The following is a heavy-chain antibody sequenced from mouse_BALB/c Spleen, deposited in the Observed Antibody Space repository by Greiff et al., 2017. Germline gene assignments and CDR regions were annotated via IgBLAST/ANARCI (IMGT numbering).Heavy chain of an antibody. J-gene: IGHJ4*01. Sequence: VQLQQSGPGLVKPSQSLSLTCTVTGYSITSDYAWNWIRQFPGNKLEWMGYISYSGSTSYNPSLKSRISITRDTSKNQFFLQLNSVTTEDTATYYCAQDYSYAMDYWGQGTSVTVSS. CDR3: AQDYSYAMDY. V-gene: IGHV3-2*02. D-gene: IGHD1-1*01. CDR2: ISYSGST. CDR1: GYSITSDYA.